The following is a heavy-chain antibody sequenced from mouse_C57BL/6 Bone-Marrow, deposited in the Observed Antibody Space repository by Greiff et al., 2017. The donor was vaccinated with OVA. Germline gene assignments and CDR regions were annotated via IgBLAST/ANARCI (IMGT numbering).Heavy chain of an antibody. D-gene: IGHD4-1*01. CDR2: IHPNSGSN. V-gene: IGHV1-64*01. CDR3: ARKLTGH. Sequence: QVQLKQPGAELVKPGASVKLSCKASGYTFTSYWMPWVKQRPGQGLEWIGMIHPNSGSNNYNEKFKSKATLTVDTSSSTAYMQLSSLTSEDSAVYYCARKLTGHWGQGTTLTVSS. J-gene: IGHJ2*01. CDR1: GYTFTSYW.